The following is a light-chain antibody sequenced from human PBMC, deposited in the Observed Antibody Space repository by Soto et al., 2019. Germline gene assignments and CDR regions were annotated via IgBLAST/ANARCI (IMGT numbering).Light chain of an antibody. CDR3: QQTYTTHEIT. CDR2: AAS. Sequence: DIHVTQSPSSLSASVGAVLPITCRASQGISNGLSWYQQKPGQPPTLLIYAASSLQSGVPSRFSGSGSGTDFTLTISSLKTEDFATYYCQQTYTTHEITFGQGTRLEIK. J-gene: IGKJ5*01. CDR1: QGISNG. V-gene: IGKV1-39*01.